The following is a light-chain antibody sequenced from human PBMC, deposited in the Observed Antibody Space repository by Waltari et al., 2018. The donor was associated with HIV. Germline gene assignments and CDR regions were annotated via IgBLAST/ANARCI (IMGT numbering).Light chain of an antibody. CDR1: QSLTTSY. V-gene: IGKV3-20*01. CDR3: QQYGNSWT. J-gene: IGKJ1*01. Sequence: ETVLTQSPGTLSLSPGERATLSCRASQSLTTSYLAWFQQKRGQAPRLLIAGISRRATGIPDRFSGSGSGTDFTRTISRLEPEDSAVYFCQQYGNSWTFGQGTNVEIK. CDR2: GIS.